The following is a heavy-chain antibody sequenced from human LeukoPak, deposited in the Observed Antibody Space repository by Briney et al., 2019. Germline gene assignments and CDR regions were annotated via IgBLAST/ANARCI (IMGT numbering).Heavy chain of an antibody. D-gene: IGHD2-2*01. J-gene: IGHJ4*02. CDR2: IYTSGST. CDR3: ARAGGYCSSTSCHHSFDY. CDR1: GGSISSGSYY. Sequence: SQTLSLTCTVSGGSISSGSYYWSWIRQPAGKGLEWIGRIYTSGSTNYNPSLKSRVTISVDTSKNQFSLKLSSVTAADTAVYYCARAGGYCSSTSCHHSFDYWGQGTLVTVSS. V-gene: IGHV4-61*02.